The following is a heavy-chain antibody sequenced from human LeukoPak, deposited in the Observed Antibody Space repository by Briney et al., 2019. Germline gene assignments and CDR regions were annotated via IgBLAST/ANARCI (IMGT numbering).Heavy chain of an antibody. CDR3: ARGVWDQLLSFDY. CDR2: INNVGSST. J-gene: IGHJ4*02. V-gene: IGHV3-74*01. Sequence: GGSLRLSCAASGFTFSSYWMHWVRQAPGKGLVWVSRINNVGSSTTYADSVKGRFTISRDNAKNTLYLQMNSLSAEDTAVYYCARGVWDQLLSFDYWGQGTLVTVSS. CDR1: GFTFSSYW. D-gene: IGHD2-2*01.